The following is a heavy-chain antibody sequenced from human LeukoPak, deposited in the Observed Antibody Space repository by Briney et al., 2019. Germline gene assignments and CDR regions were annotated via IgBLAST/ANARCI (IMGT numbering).Heavy chain of an antibody. V-gene: IGHV3-9*01. Sequence: PGRSLRLSCAASGFTFDDYGMHWVRQAPGKGLEWVSGISGNSGSIGYADSVEGRFPISRDNAKNSLYLQMNSLRAGDTALYYCAKAYYYDSSGYNLSYPFDPWGQGTLVTVSS. CDR2: ISGNSGSI. D-gene: IGHD3-22*01. CDR3: AKAYYYDSSGYNLSYPFDP. J-gene: IGHJ5*02. CDR1: GFTFDDYG.